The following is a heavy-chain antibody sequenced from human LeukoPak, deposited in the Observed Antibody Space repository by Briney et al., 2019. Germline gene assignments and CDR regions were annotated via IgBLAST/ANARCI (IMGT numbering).Heavy chain of an antibody. CDR2: IYYSGST. Sequence: SETLSLTCTVSGGSISSYYWSWIRQPPGKGLEWIGYIYYSGSTNYNPSLKSRVTISVDTSKNQFSLKLSSVTAADTAVYYCARAVGDYLDYWGQGTLVTVSS. J-gene: IGHJ4*02. V-gene: IGHV4-59*01. CDR1: GGSISSYY. CDR3: ARAVGDYLDY. D-gene: IGHD3-16*01.